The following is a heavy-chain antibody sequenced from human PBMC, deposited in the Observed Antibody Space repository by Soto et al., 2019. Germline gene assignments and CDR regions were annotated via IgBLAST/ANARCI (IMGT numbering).Heavy chain of an antibody. CDR1: GFTFSDYY. CDR2: ISSSSSYT. V-gene: IGHV3-11*06. D-gene: IGHD3-3*01. J-gene: IGHJ6*02. Sequence: PGGSLRLSCAASGFTFSDYYMSLIRQAPGKGLEWVSYISSSSSYTNYADSVKGRFTISRDNAKNSLYLQMNSLRAEDTAVYYCARDANPDTYYDFWSGLLMDVWGQGTTVTVSS. CDR3: ARDANPDTYYDFWSGLLMDV.